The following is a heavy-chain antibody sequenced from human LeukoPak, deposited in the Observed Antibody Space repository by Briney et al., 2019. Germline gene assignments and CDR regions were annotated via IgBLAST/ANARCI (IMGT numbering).Heavy chain of an antibody. CDR1: GYTFTGYW. J-gene: IGHJ4*02. V-gene: IGHV1-46*01. CDR3: ASGGKGPFDY. D-gene: IGHD1-26*01. CDR2: ISPSGGST. Sequence: ASVKVSCKAFGYTFTGYWMHWVRQAPGQGPEWMGVISPSGGSTIYAQKFKGRVTLTRDMSTSTDYLELSSLRSEDTAVYYCASGGKGPFDYWGQGTLVTVSS.